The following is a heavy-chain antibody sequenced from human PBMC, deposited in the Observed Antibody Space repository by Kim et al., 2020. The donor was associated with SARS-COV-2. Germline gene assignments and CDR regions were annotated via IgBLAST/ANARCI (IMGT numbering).Heavy chain of an antibody. Sequence: GGSLRLSCAASGFTFSSYAMHWVRQAPGKGLVWVALISYDGIDKYYADSVKGRFIISRDNSKNTLYLQMNSLRAEDAALYYCARGQLPIVVEPAAISGSWGRGTQVTVSS. CDR3: ARGQLPIVVEPAAISGS. D-gene: IGHD2-2*01. J-gene: IGHJ5*02. V-gene: IGHV3-30-3*01. CDR2: ISYDGIDK. CDR1: GFTFSSYA.